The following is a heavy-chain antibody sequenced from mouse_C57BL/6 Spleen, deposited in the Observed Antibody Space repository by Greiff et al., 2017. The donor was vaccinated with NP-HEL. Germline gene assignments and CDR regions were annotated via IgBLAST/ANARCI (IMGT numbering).Heavy chain of an antibody. V-gene: IGHV1-9*01. CDR1: GYTFTGYW. CDR3: ARYGYLNPYYYAMDY. Sequence: QVQLQQSGAELMKPGASVKLSCKATGYTFTGYWIEWVKQRPGHGLEWIGEILPGSGSTNYNEKVKGKATFTADTSANTAYMQLSSLTTEDSAIYYCARYGYLNPYYYAMDYWGQGTSVTVSS. CDR2: ILPGSGST. J-gene: IGHJ4*01. D-gene: IGHD2-2*01.